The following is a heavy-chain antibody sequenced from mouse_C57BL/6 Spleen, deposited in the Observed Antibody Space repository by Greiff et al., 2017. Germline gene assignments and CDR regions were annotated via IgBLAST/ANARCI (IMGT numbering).Heavy chain of an antibody. Sequence: EVKLVESGPGLVKPSQSLSLTCSVTGYSITSGYYWNWIRQFPGNKLEWMGYLSYDGSNNYNPSLKNRLSITRDTSKNQFFLKLNSVTTEDTATYYCARDSYYSNWGNYWGQGTSVTVSS. CDR3: ARDSYYSNWGNY. CDR1: GYSITSGYY. V-gene: IGHV3-6*01. J-gene: IGHJ4*01. D-gene: IGHD2-5*01. CDR2: LSYDGSN.